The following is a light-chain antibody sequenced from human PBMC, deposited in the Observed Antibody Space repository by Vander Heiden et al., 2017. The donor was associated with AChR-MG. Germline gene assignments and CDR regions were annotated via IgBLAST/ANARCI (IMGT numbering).Light chain of an antibody. J-gene: IGKJ2*01. V-gene: IGKV4-1*01. CDR2: WAS. CDR1: QSVLYSSNNKNY. CDR3: HQYYSTPYT. Sequence: DIVMTQSADSLAMSLGERATINCKSSQSVLYSSNNKNYLAWYQQKPGQPPKLLIYWASTRESGVPDRFSGSGSGTGFTLTISSLQAEDVAVYYCHQYYSTPYTFGQGTKLEIK.